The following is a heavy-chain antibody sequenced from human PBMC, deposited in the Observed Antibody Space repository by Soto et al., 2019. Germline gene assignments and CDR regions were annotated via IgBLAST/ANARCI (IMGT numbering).Heavy chain of an antibody. V-gene: IGHV1-69*04. CDR3: AREGASRKLSNYYYYYMDV. CDR2: IIPILGIA. J-gene: IGHJ6*03. CDR1: GGTFSSYT. D-gene: IGHD3-16*01. Sequence: SVKVSCKASGGTFSSYTISWVRQAPGQGLEWMGRIIPILGIANYAQKFQGRVTITADKSTSTAYMELSSLRSEDTAVYYCAREGASRKLSNYYYYYMDVWGKGTTVTVSS.